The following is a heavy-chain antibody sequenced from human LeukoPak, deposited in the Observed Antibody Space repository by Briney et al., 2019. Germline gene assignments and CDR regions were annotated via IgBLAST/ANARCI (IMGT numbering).Heavy chain of an antibody. Sequence: GRSLRLSCAASGFTFDDYAMHWVRQAPGKGLEWVSGISWNSGSIGYADSVKGRFTISRDNAKNSPYLQMNSLRAEDTALYYCAKDKGGAGSNDYGDLRPRYFDYWGQGTLVTVSS. J-gene: IGHJ4*02. CDR1: GFTFDDYA. V-gene: IGHV3-9*01. CDR2: ISWNSGSI. CDR3: AKDKGGAGSNDYGDLRPRYFDY. D-gene: IGHD4-17*01.